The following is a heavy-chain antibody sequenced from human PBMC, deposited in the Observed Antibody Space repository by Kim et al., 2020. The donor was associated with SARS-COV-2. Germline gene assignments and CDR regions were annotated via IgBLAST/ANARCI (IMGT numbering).Heavy chain of an antibody. CDR1: GGSFSGYY. D-gene: IGHD3-22*01. Sequence: SETLSLTCAVYGGSFSGYYWSWIRQPPGKGLEWIGEINHSGSTNYNPSLKSRVTISVDTSKNQFSLKLSSVTAADTAVYYCARGYSVYYDSSGYRKPFDYWGQGTLVTVSS. V-gene: IGHV4-34*01. J-gene: IGHJ4*02. CDR3: ARGYSVYYDSSGYRKPFDY. CDR2: INHSGST.